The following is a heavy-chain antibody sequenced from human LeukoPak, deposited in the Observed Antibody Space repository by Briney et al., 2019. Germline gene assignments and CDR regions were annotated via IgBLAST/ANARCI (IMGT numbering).Heavy chain of an antibody. CDR2: ITNSGTTI. CDR3: ARSIGLTGGGVDV. Sequence: PGASLRLSCAASGFTFSDYNMNWVRQAPGKGLEWVSYITNSGTTIHYADSVKGRFTISRDNAKNSLYLQMNSLRAEDTAVYYCARSIGLTGGGVDVWGQGTTVTVSS. J-gene: IGHJ6*02. D-gene: IGHD3-9*01. V-gene: IGHV3-11*01. CDR1: GFTFSDYN.